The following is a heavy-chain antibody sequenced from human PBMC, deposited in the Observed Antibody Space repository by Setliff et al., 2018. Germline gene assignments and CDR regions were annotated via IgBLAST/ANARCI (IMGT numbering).Heavy chain of an antibody. V-gene: IGHV1-69*10. Sequence: SVKVSCKASGGTFSSYAISWVRQAPGQGLEWMGGIIPIIGEPNYAQKFQGRVTMTRDTSTSTVYMELSSLRSEDTAVYYCAIVVPALTYYYYGMDVWGQGTTVTVSS. D-gene: IGHD2-2*01. J-gene: IGHJ6*02. CDR2: IIPIIGEP. CDR1: GGTFSSYA. CDR3: AIVVPALTYYYYGMDV.